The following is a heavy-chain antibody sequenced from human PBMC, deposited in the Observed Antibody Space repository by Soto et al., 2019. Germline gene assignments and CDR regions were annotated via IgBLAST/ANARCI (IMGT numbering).Heavy chain of an antibody. CDR1: GASIRDGDYY. CDR3: ARVGYGDYGRGYYFDF. D-gene: IGHD4-17*01. Sequence: SETLSLTCSVSGASIRDGDYYWSWLRQPPGKGPEWIGIIDYTGGTHYNPTLTGPVSMSVDTSANQFSLKVNFVAAADSAVYYCARVGYGDYGRGYYFDFWGPGILVTVSS. J-gene: IGHJ4*02. V-gene: IGHV4-30-4*01. CDR2: IDYTGGT.